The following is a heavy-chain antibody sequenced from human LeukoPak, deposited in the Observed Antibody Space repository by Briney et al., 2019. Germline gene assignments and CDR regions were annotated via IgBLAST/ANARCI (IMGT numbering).Heavy chain of an antibody. CDR3: ARSHRDSSGYYNWFDP. CDR1: GFTFSDYY. J-gene: IGHJ5*02. CDR2: ISSSSSYT. V-gene: IGHV3-11*03. D-gene: IGHD3-22*01. Sequence: KPGGSLRLSCAASGFTFSDYYMSWIRQAPGKGLEGVSYISSSSSYTNYADSVKGRFTISRDNAKNSLYLQMHSLRAEDTAVYYCARSHRDSSGYYNWFDPWGQGTLVTVSS.